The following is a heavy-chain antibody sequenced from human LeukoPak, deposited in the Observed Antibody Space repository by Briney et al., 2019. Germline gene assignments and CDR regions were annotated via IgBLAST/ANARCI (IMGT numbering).Heavy chain of an antibody. D-gene: IGHD3-10*01. CDR1: GGSISSYY. J-gene: IGHJ4*02. CDR2: IYYSGST. V-gene: IGHV4-59*01. Sequence: SETLSLTCTVSGGSISSYYWSWIRQPPGKGLEWIGYIYYSGSTNYNPSLKSRVTISVDTSKNQFSLKLSSVTAADTAVYYCARGAITMVRGVVDYWGQETLVTVSS. CDR3: ARGAITMVRGVVDY.